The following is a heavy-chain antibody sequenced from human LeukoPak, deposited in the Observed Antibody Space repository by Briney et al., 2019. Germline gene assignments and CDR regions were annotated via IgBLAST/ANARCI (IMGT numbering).Heavy chain of an antibody. CDR2: INTDGSIT. D-gene: IGHD1-7*01. CDR3: ATARNFRFEY. V-gene: IGHV3-74*01. Sequence: GGSLRLSCAASGFTFSDYWIHWVRQAPGKGLVWVSRINTDGSITNYADSVKGRFSISRDNAKNTLYLQMNNLRTEDTALYFCATARNFRFEYWGQGSLVIVSA. CDR1: GFTFSDYW. J-gene: IGHJ4*02.